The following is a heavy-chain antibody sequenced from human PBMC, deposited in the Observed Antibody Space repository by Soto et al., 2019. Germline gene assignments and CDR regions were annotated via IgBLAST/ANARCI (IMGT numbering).Heavy chain of an antibody. J-gene: IGHJ6*02. Sequence: GGSLRLSCTASEFSLSTYSMNWVRQAPGKGLEWVSSISTRSDVYYADSVKGRSTIARDNAKNSLSLQMNSLSAEDTGVYYCAREKTAWPLAYGLEVWGQGTTVTVSS. CDR3: AREKTAWPLAYGLEV. CDR2: ISTRSDV. D-gene: IGHD2-21*02. V-gene: IGHV3-21*03. CDR1: EFSLSTYS.